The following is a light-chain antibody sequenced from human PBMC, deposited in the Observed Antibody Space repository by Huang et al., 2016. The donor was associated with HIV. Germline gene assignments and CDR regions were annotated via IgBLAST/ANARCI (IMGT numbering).Light chain of an antibody. J-gene: IGKJ2*01. CDR2: GAS. V-gene: IGKV3-20*01. CDR3: QQYGSSPYT. Sequence: PGTLSLSPGERATLSCRASHSVSSSYLAWYQQKPGQAPRLLIYGASNRATGIPERFSGSGSGTDFALTINGLEPEDSTVYFCQQYGSSPYTFGQGTKLEIK. CDR1: HSVSSSY.